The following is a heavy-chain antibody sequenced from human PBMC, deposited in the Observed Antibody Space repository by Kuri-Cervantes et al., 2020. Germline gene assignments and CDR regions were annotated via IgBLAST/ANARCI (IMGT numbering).Heavy chain of an antibody. CDR1: GFTFSSYA. J-gene: IGHJ4*02. CDR2: ISYDGSNK. D-gene: IGHD3-22*01. Sequence: LSLTCAASGFTFSSYAMHWVRQAPGKGLEWVAVISYDGSNKYYAVSVKGRFTISRDNSKNTLYLQMNSLRAEDTALYYCAKDIGYDSSGYFDYWGQGTLVTVSS. V-gene: IGHV3-30-3*01. CDR3: AKDIGYDSSGYFDY.